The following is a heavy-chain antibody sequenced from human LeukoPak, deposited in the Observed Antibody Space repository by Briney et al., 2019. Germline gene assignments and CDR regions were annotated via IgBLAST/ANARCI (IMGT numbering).Heavy chain of an antibody. D-gene: IGHD2-15*01. CDR3: ARDLTPGVAFDY. V-gene: IGHV3-30*04. J-gene: IGHJ4*02. CDR2: ISYDGSNK. CDR1: GFIFSNYA. Sequence: GRSLRLSCAASGFIFSNYAMHWVRQAPGKGLEWVAVISYDGSNKYYADSVKGRFTISRDNSKNTLYLQMNSLRAEDTAVYYCARDLTPGVAFDYWGQGTLVTVSS.